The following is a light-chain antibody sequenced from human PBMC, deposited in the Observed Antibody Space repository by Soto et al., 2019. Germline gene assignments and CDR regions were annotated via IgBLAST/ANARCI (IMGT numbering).Light chain of an antibody. Sequence: EIVLTHSPGTLSLSPGDRATLSCRASQSVSSSYLAWYQQTPGQSPRLLIFGASSRATGTPDRFSGSGSGTDFTLTIRRLEPEVFAVYYSEQYDTSPRPFGQGTQVEIQ. CDR2: GAS. CDR3: EQYDTSPRP. V-gene: IGKV3-20*01. CDR1: QSVSSSY. J-gene: IGKJ1*01.